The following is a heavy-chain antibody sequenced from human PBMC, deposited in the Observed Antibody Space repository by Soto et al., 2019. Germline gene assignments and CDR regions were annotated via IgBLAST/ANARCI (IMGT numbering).Heavy chain of an antibody. CDR2: IWYDGSNK. Sequence: GGSLRVSWGAAEFTFSSYGMHWVRQAPGKGLEWVAVIWYDGSNKYYADSVKGRFTISRDNSKNTPYLQMNSLRAEDTAVYYCARDRGDILTGLSSAFDYWGQGTLVTVSS. V-gene: IGHV3-33*01. J-gene: IGHJ4*02. D-gene: IGHD3-9*01. CDR3: ARDRGDILTGLSSAFDY. CDR1: EFTFSSYG.